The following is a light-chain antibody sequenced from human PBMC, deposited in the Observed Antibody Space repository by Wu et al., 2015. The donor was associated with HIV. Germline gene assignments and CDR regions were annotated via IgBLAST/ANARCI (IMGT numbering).Light chain of an antibody. J-gene: IGKJ3*01. V-gene: IGKV3-11*01. CDR1: QSVNTY. CDR3: QHRSNWPLFT. Sequence: EIVLTQSPATLSLSPGERATLSCGASQSVNTYLAWYQQKPGQAPRLLIYDASSRATGIPARFSGSGSGTDFTLTISSLEPEDFAIYYCQHRSNWPLFTFGPGTKVISN. CDR2: DAS.